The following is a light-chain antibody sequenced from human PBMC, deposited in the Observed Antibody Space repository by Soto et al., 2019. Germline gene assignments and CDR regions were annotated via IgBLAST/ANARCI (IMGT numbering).Light chain of an antibody. CDR1: QSFSSTF. Sequence: EILLTQSPGSLSLSPGDRATLSCRASQSFSSTFFAWYQQKPGQAPRLLIYGASSRATGIPDRFSGSGSGTDFTLTISRLEPDDFAVYYCKQYASSVTFGQGTKVEIK. V-gene: IGKV3-20*01. CDR2: GAS. CDR3: KQYASSVT. J-gene: IGKJ1*01.